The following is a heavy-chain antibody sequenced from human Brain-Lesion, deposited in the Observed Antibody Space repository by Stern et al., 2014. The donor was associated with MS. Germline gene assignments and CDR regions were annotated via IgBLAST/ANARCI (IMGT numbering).Heavy chain of an antibody. CDR1: GYTLTELS. CDR2: FAPEDGET. J-gene: IGHJ4*02. V-gene: IGHV1-24*01. CDR3: ATLSPGAGGNYYRHFDY. Sequence: VQLVESGAEVKKPGASVKVSCKVSGYTLTELSMHWVRQAPRKGLEWMGGFAPEDGETIYAQKFQGRVTMTEDTSTDTAYMELSSLRSEDTAVYYCATLSPGAGGNYYRHFDYWGQGTLDTVSS. D-gene: IGHD1-26*01.